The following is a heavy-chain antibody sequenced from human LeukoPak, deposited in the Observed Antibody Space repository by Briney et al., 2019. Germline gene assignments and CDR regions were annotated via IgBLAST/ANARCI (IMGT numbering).Heavy chain of an antibody. CDR3: AFGINWNYGNGNAFDI. CDR2: ISWNSGSI. V-gene: IGHV3-9*01. D-gene: IGHD1-7*01. CDR1: GFTFDDYA. Sequence: GGSLRLSCAASGFTFDDYAMHWVRQAPGKGLEWVSGISWNSGSIDYADSVKGRFTISRDNAKNSLYLQMNSLRAEDTALYYCAFGINWNYGNGNAFDIWGQGTMVTVSS. J-gene: IGHJ3*02.